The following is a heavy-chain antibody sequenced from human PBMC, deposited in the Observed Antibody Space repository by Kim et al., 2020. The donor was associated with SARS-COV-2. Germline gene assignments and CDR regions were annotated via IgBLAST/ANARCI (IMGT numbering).Heavy chain of an antibody. V-gene: IGHV3-49*02. Sequence: GYAASMKGRFIITRDDSKRIAYLQVNSLKIEDTAVYYCGITGYYYYGMDVWGQGTTVTVSS. D-gene: IGHD1-20*01. J-gene: IGHJ6*02. CDR3: GITGYYYYGMDV.